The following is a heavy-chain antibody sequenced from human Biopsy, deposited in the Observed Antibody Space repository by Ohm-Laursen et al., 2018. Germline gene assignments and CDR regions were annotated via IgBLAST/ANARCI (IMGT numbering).Heavy chain of an antibody. V-gene: IGHV3-33*04. J-gene: IGHJ2*01. CDR2: IWYDGTNE. Sequence: SLRLSCAASGFTFGHYAMHWVRQPPGKGLEWISLIWYDGTNEDYADSVKGRFTISRDNSKNTLYLQINTLTLEDTAFYYCARGLSSGWYGYFDVWGRGTLVTVSS. CDR3: ARGLSSGWYGYFDV. CDR1: GFTFGHYA. D-gene: IGHD6-19*01.